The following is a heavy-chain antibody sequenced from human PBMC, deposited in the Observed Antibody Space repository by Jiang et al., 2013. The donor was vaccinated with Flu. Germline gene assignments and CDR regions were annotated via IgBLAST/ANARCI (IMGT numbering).Heavy chain of an antibody. CDR1: GGSISDYY. D-gene: IGHD3-10*01. CDR3: RGIKTPDYDMDV. Sequence: LLKPSETLSLICTISGGSISDYYWSWIRKPAGKGLEWIGRIYRSDSSNYNPSLKSRVTMSLDTSKNRFSLKLTSVTAADTAVYYCRGIKTPDYDMDVWGQGTTVTVSS. V-gene: IGHV4-4*07. J-gene: IGHJ6*02. CDR2: IYRSDSS.